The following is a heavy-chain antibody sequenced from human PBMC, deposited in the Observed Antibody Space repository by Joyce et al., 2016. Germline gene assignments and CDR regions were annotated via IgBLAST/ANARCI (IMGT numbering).Heavy chain of an antibody. J-gene: IGHJ4*02. V-gene: IGHV3-74*03. Sequence: EVRLVQSGGGFFQPGESLRLSCEASGFAFGNYWMYWVRQVPGKAAELVSRINRDGTTTEYADSVEGRFTISRDNDKNTLYLDMNSLRVDDTAVFFCARGPYCAAYCQTHGPFYFDRWGQGTQVTVST. CDR3: ARGPYCAAYCQTHGPFYFDR. D-gene: IGHD2-21*01. CDR2: INRDGTTT. CDR1: GFAFGNYW.